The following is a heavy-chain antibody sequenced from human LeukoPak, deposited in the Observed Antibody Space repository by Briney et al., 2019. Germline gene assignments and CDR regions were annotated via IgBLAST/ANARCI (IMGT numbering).Heavy chain of an antibody. CDR1: GFSFNNAW. CDR3: SPYYYGSGGPWAYFDY. J-gene: IGHJ4*02. Sequence: GRSLRLSCAASGFSFNNAWMSWVRQAPGKGLEWVGRIKSITDGGTIEYAAPVKGRFTISRDDSKSTLYLQMNSLKTEDTAVYYCSPYYYGSGGPWAYFDYWGQGTLATVSS. CDR2: IKSITDGGTI. D-gene: IGHD3-10*01. V-gene: IGHV3-15*01.